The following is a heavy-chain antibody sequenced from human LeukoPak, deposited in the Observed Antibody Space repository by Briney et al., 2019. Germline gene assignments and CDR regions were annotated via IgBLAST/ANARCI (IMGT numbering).Heavy chain of an antibody. CDR1: GGSISSSSYY. D-gene: IGHD2-2*03. Sequence: SETLSLTCTVSGGSISSSSYYWGWIRQPPGKGLEWIGSLYYSGSAYYNPSLRSRVTISVDTSKNQFSLKLSSVTAADTAVYYCAKSLLGSTDDAFDIWGQGTMVTVSS. CDR3: AKSLLGSTDDAFDI. J-gene: IGHJ3*02. V-gene: IGHV4-39*01. CDR2: LYYSGSA.